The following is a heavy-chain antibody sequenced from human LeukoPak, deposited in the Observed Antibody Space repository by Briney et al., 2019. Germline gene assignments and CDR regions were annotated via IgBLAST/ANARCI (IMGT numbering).Heavy chain of an antibody. V-gene: IGHV1-69*06. Sequence: GASVKVSCKASGGTFSSYAISWVRQAPGQGLEWMGGIIPIFGTANYAQKFQGRVTITADKSTSTAYMELSSLRSEDTAVYYGARDPSPYYDSSGYFPAAFDPWGQGTLVTVSS. D-gene: IGHD3-22*01. CDR3: ARDPSPYYDSSGYFPAAFDP. CDR2: IIPIFGTA. J-gene: IGHJ5*02. CDR1: GGTFSSYA.